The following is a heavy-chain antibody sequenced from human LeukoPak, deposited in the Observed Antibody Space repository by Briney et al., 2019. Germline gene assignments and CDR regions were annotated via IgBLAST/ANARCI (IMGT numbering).Heavy chain of an antibody. V-gene: IGHV3-23*01. CDR1: GFTCSNCT. Sequence: PGGSLRLSCAASGFTCSNCTMGWVRQAPGNGLEWVSSISGTSASKYDADSVKGRFTISRDNSKNTLYLQMNSLRAEDTAVYYCAKRHYYGSGSYCFDYWGKGTLVAVSS. CDR2: ISGTSASK. D-gene: IGHD3-10*01. CDR3: AKRHYYGSGSYCFDY. J-gene: IGHJ4*02.